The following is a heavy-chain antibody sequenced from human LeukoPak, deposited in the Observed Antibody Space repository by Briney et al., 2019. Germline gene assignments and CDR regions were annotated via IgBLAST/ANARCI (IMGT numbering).Heavy chain of an antibody. CDR2: ISGSGGDT. V-gene: IGHV3-23*01. Sequence: PGGTLRLSCAASGFTFSSYGMSWVRQAPGKGLEWVSAISGSGGDTYYADSVKGRFTISRDNSKNTLYLHMNRLRAEDTAVYYCAKDPNRYDSSIYYCAYWGQGTLVTVSS. CDR1: GFTFSSYG. D-gene: IGHD3-22*01. CDR3: AKDPNRYDSSIYYCAY. J-gene: IGHJ4*02.